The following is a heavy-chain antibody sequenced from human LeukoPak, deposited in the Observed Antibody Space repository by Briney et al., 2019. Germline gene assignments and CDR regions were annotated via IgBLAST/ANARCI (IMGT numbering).Heavy chain of an antibody. D-gene: IGHD4-23*01. CDR2: IYYSDNI. Sequence: SETLSLTCTVSGGSISSSSYYWGWIRQPPGKGLEWIGSIYYSDNIYYNPSLKSRVTISVDTSKNQFSLKLSSVTAADTAVYYCAREVGGGYYGGNPFDYWGQGTLVTVSS. V-gene: IGHV4-39*07. J-gene: IGHJ4*02. CDR3: AREVGGGYYGGNPFDY. CDR1: GGSISSSSYY.